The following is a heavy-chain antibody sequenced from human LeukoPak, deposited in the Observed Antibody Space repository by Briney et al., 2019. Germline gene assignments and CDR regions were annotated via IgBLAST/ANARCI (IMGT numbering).Heavy chain of an antibody. Sequence: SETLSHTCPVSGGSNNNFFWSWIRQPPGKGLEWIGYIYYRGSTNYNPSLKSRVTFSVDTSKNQVSLKLSSVTAADTAVYYCATGGDDGDLRYFDYWVQGTLVTVSS. CDR3: ATGGDDGDLRYFDY. CDR2: IYYRGST. D-gene: IGHD4-17*01. J-gene: IGHJ4*02. CDR1: GGSNNNFF. V-gene: IGHV4-59*01.